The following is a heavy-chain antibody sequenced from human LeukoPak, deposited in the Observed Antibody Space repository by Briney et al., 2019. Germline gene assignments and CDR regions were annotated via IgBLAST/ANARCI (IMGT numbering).Heavy chain of an antibody. CDR2: IYYSGST. D-gene: IGHD6-6*01. J-gene: IGHJ6*02. CDR3: ARQYRLSSSDPYYYGMDV. Sequence: PSETLSLTCTVSGGSISSYYWSWIRHPPGKGLEWIGYIYYSGSTNYNPSLKSRVTISVDTSKNQLSLKLSSVTAADTAVYYCARQYRLSSSDPYYYGMDVWGQGTTVTVSS. V-gene: IGHV4-59*08. CDR1: GGSISSYY.